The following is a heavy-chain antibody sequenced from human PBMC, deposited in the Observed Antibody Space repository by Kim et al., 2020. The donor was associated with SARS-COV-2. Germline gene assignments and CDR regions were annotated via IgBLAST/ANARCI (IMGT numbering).Heavy chain of an antibody. CDR1: GGSISSYY. CDR2: IYYSGST. V-gene: IGHV4-59*13. Sequence: SETLSLTCTVSGGSISSYYWSWIRQPPGKGLEWIGYIYYSGSTNYNPSLKSRVTISVDTSKNQFSLKLSSVTAADTAVYYCARVRGSITIFGVVIHEFDYWGQETLVTVSS. D-gene: IGHD3-3*01. CDR3: ARVRGSITIFGVVIHEFDY. J-gene: IGHJ4*02.